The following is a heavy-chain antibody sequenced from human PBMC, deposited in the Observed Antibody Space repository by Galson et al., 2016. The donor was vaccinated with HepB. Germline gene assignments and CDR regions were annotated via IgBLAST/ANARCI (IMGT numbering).Heavy chain of an antibody. V-gene: IGHV3-11*01. CDR1: GFSISDYY. Sequence: SLRLSCAASGFSISDYYISWIRQAPGKGLEWVSYISGGGSSTKYADSVRGRFTISRDTAKNSLYLQMNSLRAEDTAMYYCVRDSLTSAMGGYYYGLDVWGKGTTVTVSS. CDR2: ISGGGSST. CDR3: VRDSLTSAMGGYYYGLDV. J-gene: IGHJ6*04.